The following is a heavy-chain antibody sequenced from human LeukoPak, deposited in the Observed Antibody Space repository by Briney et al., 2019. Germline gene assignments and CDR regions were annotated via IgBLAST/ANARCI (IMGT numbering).Heavy chain of an antibody. J-gene: IGHJ5*02. CDR2: IYYSGST. Sequence: SETLSLTCTVSGGSISSYYGSWIRQPPGKGLEWIGYIYYSGSTNYNPSLKSRVTISVDTSKNQFSLKLSSVTAADTAVYYCARDGRVSFGHWFDPWGQGTLVSVSS. D-gene: IGHD3-10*01. CDR3: ARDGRVSFGHWFDP. CDR1: GGSISSYY. V-gene: IGHV4-59*01.